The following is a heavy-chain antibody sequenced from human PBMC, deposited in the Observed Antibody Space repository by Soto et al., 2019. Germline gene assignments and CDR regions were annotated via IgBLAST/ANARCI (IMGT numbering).Heavy chain of an antibody. CDR1: GYTFTSYG. V-gene: IGHV1-18*01. D-gene: IGHD6-19*01. Sequence: ASVKVSCKASGYTFTSYGITWVRQAPGQGLEWMGWISAYNGNTNYAQKFHARVIMTTDTSKNQFSLQLNSVTPEDTAVYYCARTRSVAGTLYAFDIWGQGTMVTVSS. CDR2: ISAYNGNT. CDR3: ARTRSVAGTLYAFDI. J-gene: IGHJ3*02.